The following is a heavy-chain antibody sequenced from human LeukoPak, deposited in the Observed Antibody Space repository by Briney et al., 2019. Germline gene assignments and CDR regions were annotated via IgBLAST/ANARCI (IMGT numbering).Heavy chain of an antibody. D-gene: IGHD5-18*01. V-gene: IGHV4-59*08. Sequence: SETLSLTRTVSGGSISSYYWSWIRQPPGKGLEWIGYIYYSGSTNYNPSLKSRVTISVDTSKNQFSLKLSSVTAADTAVYYCARQMDTAMVTGHYYYYMDVWGKGTTVTVSS. J-gene: IGHJ6*03. CDR1: GGSISSYY. CDR3: ARQMDTAMVTGHYYYYMDV. CDR2: IYYSGST.